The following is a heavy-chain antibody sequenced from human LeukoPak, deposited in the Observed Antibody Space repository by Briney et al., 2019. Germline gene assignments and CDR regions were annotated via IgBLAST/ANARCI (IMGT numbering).Heavy chain of an antibody. CDR1: GFTFSSYE. CDR2: ISSSGSTI. Sequence: PGGSLRLSCAASGFTFSSYEMNWVRQTPGKGLEWVSYISSSGSTIYYADSVKGRFTISRDNAKNSLYLQMNSLRAEDTAVYYCASEYSSSSTYYYYMDVWGKGTTVTVSS. CDR3: ASEYSSSSTYYYYMDV. D-gene: IGHD6-6*01. V-gene: IGHV3-48*03. J-gene: IGHJ6*03.